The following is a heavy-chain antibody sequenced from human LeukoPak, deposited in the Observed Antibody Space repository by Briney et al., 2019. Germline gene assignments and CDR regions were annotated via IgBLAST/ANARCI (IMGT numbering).Heavy chain of an antibody. CDR3: ARDRTPLGVVIKPYYYYYGMDV. CDR2: ISGSGGST. J-gene: IGHJ6*02. V-gene: IGHV3-23*01. D-gene: IGHD3-3*01. Sequence: GGSLRLSCAASGFTFSSYAMSWVRQAPGKGLEWVSAISGSGGSTYYADSVKGRFTISRDNSKNTLYLQMNSLRAEDTAVYYCARDRTPLGVVIKPYYYYYGMDVWGQGTTVTVSS. CDR1: GFTFSSYA.